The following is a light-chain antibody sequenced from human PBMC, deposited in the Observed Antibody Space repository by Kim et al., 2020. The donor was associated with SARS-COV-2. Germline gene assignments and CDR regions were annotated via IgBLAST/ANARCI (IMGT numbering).Light chain of an antibody. CDR2: DAS. Sequence: ASGGDRVAINCRASQDISTYVAWFQQEAGKAPKSLIFDASSLQSGVPSKFGGSGSGTEFTLTISSLQPEDFATYYCQQYNHHPYTFGQGTRLEI. CDR3: QQYNHHPYT. J-gene: IGKJ2*01. V-gene: IGKV1-16*02. CDR1: QDISTY.